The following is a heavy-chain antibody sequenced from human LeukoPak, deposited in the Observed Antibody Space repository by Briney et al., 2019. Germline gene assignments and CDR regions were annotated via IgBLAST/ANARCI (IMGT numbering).Heavy chain of an antibody. V-gene: IGHV3-23*01. CDR2: ISGSGGST. J-gene: IGHJ6*03. Sequence: GGSLRLSCAASGFTFSSYAMSWVRQAPGKGLEWVSAISGSGGSTYYADSVKGRFTISRDNSKNTLYLQMNSLRAEDTAVYYCAKRGIVGATKEYYYYYYMDVWGKGTTVTVSS. CDR1: GFTFSSYA. CDR3: AKRGIVGATKEYYYYYYMDV. D-gene: IGHD1-26*01.